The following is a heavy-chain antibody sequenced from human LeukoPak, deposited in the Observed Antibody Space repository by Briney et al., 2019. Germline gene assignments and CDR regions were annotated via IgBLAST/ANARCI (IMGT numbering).Heavy chain of an antibody. J-gene: IGHJ6*02. V-gene: IGHV3-7*03. CDR1: GFTFSNYW. D-gene: IGHD3-3*01. CDR3: ARTLRFFRFLDV. CDR2: IKPDGSET. Sequence: GGSLRLSCAASGFTFSNYWMSWVRQAPERGLEWVANIKPDGSETYSVDSVKGRFTISRDNAKNSLYLQMNSLRAEDTAVYYCARTLRFFRFLDVWGQGTTVTVSS.